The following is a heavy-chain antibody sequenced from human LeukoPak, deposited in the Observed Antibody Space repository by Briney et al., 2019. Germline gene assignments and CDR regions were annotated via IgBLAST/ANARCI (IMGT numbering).Heavy chain of an antibody. CDR3: ARGGAYGGNSRDNWFDP. Sequence: SVEVSCKASGGTFSSYAISWVRQAPGQGLEWMGGIIPIFGTANYAQKFQGRVTITADESTSTAYMELSSLRSEDTAVYYCARGGAYGGNSRDNWFDPWGQGTLVTVSS. CDR1: GGTFSSYA. CDR2: IIPIFGTA. J-gene: IGHJ5*02. V-gene: IGHV1-69*13. D-gene: IGHD4-23*01.